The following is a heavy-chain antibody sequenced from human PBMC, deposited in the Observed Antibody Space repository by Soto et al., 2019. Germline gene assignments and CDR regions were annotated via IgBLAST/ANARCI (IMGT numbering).Heavy chain of an antibody. CDR1: GFTSSSYA. J-gene: IGHJ6*02. CDR3: AKDEVGAVYYYYSGMDV. CDR2: ISGSGGST. V-gene: IGHV3-23*01. Sequence: EVQLLESGGGLVQPGGSLRLSCAASGFTSSSYAMSWVRQAPGKGLEWVSAISGSGGSTYYADSVKGRFTISRDNSKNTLYLQMNSLRAEDTAVYYCAKDEVGAVYYYYSGMDVWGQGTTVTVSS. D-gene: IGHD1-26*01.